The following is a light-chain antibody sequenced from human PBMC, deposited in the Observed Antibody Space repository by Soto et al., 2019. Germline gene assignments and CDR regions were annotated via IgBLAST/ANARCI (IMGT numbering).Light chain of an antibody. V-gene: IGKV1-39*01. J-gene: IGKJ1*01. CDR1: QTIDSY. Sequence: DIQMTQSPSSLSASVGDRVTITCRASQTIDSYLNWYQQRPGKAPKLLIYTASNLQSGVPSRFGGSGSGTDFTLTISSLHPEDFPTYYCQQSHSSPRTFGQGTKVEIK. CDR2: TAS. CDR3: QQSHSSPRT.